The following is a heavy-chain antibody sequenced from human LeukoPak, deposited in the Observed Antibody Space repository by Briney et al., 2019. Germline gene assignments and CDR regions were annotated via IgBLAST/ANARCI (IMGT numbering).Heavy chain of an antibody. CDR1: GYTFTGYY. CDR2: INPDSGGI. D-gene: IGHD6-19*01. CDR3: ARGTIAVAGIGYNWFDP. Sequence: ASVKVSCKASGYTFTGYYVHWVRQAPGQGLEWVGWINPDSGGINYAQKFQGRVTMTRDTSISTAYMELSRLRSDDTAVYYCARGTIAVAGIGYNWFDPWGQGTLVTVSS. J-gene: IGHJ5*02. V-gene: IGHV1-2*02.